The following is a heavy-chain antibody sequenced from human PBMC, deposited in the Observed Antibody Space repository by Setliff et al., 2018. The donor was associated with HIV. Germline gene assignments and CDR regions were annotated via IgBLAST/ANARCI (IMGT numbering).Heavy chain of an antibody. CDR2: IIPIFGTA. CDR1: GGTFSSYA. J-gene: IGHJ4*02. V-gene: IGHV1-69*05. CDR3: ARKVAGLFDY. Sequence: SVKVSCKASGGTFSSYAISWVRQAPGQGLEWMGRIIPIFGTANYAQKFQGRVTITRETSISTAYMELSSLRSEDTAVYYCARKVAGLFDYWGQGTLVTVSS.